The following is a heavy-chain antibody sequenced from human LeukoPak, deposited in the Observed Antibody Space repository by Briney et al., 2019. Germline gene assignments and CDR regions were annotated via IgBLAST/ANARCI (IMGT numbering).Heavy chain of an antibody. CDR3: ARKRNSWLDY. Sequence: SETLSLTCTVSGGSISSSSYYWGWIRQPPGTGLEWIGSIYYSGSTYYNPSLKSRVTISVDTSKNQFSLKLSSVTAADTAVYYCARKRNSWLDYWGQGTLVTVSS. CDR1: GGSISSSSYY. J-gene: IGHJ4*02. CDR2: IYYSGST. V-gene: IGHV4-39*01. D-gene: IGHD6-13*01.